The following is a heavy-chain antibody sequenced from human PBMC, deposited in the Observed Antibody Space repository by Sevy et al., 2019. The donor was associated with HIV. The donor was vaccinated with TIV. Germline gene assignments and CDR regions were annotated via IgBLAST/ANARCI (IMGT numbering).Heavy chain of an antibody. CDR1: GYTFTGYY. J-gene: IGHJ4*02. D-gene: IGHD3-10*01. CDR3: AMAIIIMAHIGSFPFDY. Sequence: ASVKVSCKASGYTFTGYYMHWVRQAPGQGLEWMGRINPNSGGTNYAQKFQGRVTMTRDTSISTAYMELSRLRSDDTAVYYCAMAIIIMAHIGSFPFDYWGQGTLVTVSS. V-gene: IGHV1-2*06. CDR2: INPNSGGT.